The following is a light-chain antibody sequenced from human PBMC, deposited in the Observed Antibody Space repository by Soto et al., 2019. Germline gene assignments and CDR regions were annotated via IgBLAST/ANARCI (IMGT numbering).Light chain of an antibody. J-gene: IGKJ1*01. CDR2: GAS. Sequence: EIVMTQSPATLSVSPGERATLSCRASQTVSNSLAWYQQKPGQTPRLLIYGASTRATGIPARFRGSGSGTEFTLTISSLQSEDFAVYYCQHYNNWPPWTFGQGTKVDIK. V-gene: IGKV3-15*01. CDR1: QTVSNS. CDR3: QHYNNWPPWT.